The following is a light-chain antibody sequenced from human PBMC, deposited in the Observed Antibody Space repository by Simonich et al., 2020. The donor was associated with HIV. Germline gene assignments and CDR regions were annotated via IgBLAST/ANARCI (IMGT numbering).Light chain of an antibody. CDR2: DVM. J-gene: IGLJ3*02. CDR1: RSDVGGYNS. V-gene: IGLV2-14*03. CDR3: SSYTSTSTRV. Sequence: QSALTQPASVSGSPGQSITLSCTGTRSDVGGYNSVSWYQQPPGKAPKLIIYDVMNRPSGVSNRFSGSKSGNTASLTISGLQAEDEADYYCSSYTSTSTRVFGGGTKLTVL.